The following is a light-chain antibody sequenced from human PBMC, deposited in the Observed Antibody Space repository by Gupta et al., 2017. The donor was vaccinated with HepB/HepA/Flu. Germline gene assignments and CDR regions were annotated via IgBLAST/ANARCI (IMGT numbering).Light chain of an antibody. CDR1: SLRKYY. CDR3: NSRDSSGDHLV. J-gene: IGLJ1*01. CDR2: GEN. Sequence: SSELTQDPAVSVALGQTLRITCHGDSLRKYYASWYQQKPGQAPVLVIYGENNRPSGIPDRFSGSRSGNTASLTITGAQAEDEADYYCNSRDSSGDHLVFGPGTKVTVL. V-gene: IGLV3-19*01.